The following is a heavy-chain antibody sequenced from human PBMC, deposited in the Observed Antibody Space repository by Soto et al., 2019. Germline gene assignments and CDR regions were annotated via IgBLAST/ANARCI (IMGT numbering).Heavy chain of an antibody. CDR2: IIGIGGST. J-gene: IGHJ3*02. CDR3: AKGALVDAFDI. CDR1: GFTFISYA. V-gene: IGHV3-23*01. Sequence: GGSLRLSCAASGFTFISYAMSWVRQAPGKGLEWVSAIIGIGGSTYYADSVNGRFTIYRDNSKNTLYLQMNSLRAEDTDVYYSAKGALVDAFDIWGQGTTVTVS.